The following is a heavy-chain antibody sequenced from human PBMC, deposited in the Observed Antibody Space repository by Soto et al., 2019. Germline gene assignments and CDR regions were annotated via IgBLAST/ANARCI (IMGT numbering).Heavy chain of an antibody. Sequence: GGSFRHSYAASGVTLSSYAMHGVRQAPGKGLEWVAVIWYDGSNKYYADSVKGRFTISRDNSKNTLYLQMNSLRAEDTAVYYCARDGRQGQWLARLYYGMDVWGQGTTVTVSS. D-gene: IGHD6-19*01. CDR2: IWYDGSNK. CDR3: ARDGRQGQWLARLYYGMDV. CDR1: GVTLSSYA. V-gene: IGHV3-33*08. J-gene: IGHJ6*02.